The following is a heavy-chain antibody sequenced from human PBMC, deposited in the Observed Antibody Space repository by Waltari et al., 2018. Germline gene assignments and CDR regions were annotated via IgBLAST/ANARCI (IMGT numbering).Heavy chain of an antibody. V-gene: IGHV3-21*01. CDR2: ITRDGFSI. J-gene: IGHJ4*02. D-gene: IGHD3-22*01. CDR3: AREYYYDGSTYDQ. CDR1: GFLFSSYN. Sequence: VQLVESGGGLVKSGGSLRLSCEASGFLFSSYNMNWVRQAPGKVRGWVSSITRDGFSIYYADAVKGRFTVSRDNAKNSLYVQMNNLGAEDTAVYYCAREYYYDGSTYDQWGQGTLVTVSS.